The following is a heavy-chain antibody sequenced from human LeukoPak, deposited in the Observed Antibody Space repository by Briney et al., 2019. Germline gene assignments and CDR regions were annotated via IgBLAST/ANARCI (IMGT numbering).Heavy chain of an antibody. J-gene: IGHJ6*02. CDR1: GFTFGTSA. V-gene: IGHV1-58*01. Sequence: ASVKVSCKASGFTFGTSAVQWVRQARGQRLEWIGWIVVGSGNTNYAQKFQERVTITKDTSTSTAYMELTSLRSEDTAVYYCAATLTVTTGSAYYGMDVWGQGTTVTVSS. CDR3: AATLTVTTGSAYYGMDV. D-gene: IGHD4-17*01. CDR2: IVVGSGNT.